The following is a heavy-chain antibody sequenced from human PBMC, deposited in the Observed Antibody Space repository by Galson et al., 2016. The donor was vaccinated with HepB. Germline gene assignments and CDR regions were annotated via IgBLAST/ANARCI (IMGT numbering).Heavy chain of an antibody. J-gene: IGHJ4*02. CDR3: ARARYSNLPLGY. CDR1: GFIFSDYY. V-gene: IGHV3-11*01. D-gene: IGHD4-11*01. CDR2: ISSSGNTM. Sequence: SLRLSCAASGFIFSDYYMSWIRQAPGKGLEWISSISSSGNTMYNADSVKGRFTISRDNAKNSLYLQMNSLRADDTAVYYCARARYSNLPLGYWGQGTLVTVSS.